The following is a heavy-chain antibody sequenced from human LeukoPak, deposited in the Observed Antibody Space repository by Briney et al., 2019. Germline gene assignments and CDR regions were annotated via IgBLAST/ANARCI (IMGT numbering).Heavy chain of an antibody. J-gene: IGHJ4*02. CDR2: ASAYNGNT. Sequence: GASVKVSCKASGYTFTSYGISWVRQAPGQGLEWMGWASAYNGNTHYAQKLQGRVTMTTDTSTSTVYMELRSLRSDDTAVYYCARGSPPGRNYDSRGYYSYYFDYWGQGTLVTVSS. CDR1: GYTFTSYG. V-gene: IGHV1-18*01. D-gene: IGHD3-22*01. CDR3: ARGSPPGRNYDSRGYYSYYFDY.